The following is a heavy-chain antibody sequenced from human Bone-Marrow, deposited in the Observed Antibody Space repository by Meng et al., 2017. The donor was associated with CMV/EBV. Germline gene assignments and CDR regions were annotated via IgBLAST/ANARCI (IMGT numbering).Heavy chain of an antibody. Sequence: ASVKVSCKASRYTFTGYYVHWVRQAPGQGLEWMGWINPNSGGTNYAQKFQGRVTMTRDTSISTAYMELSRLTSDDTAVYYCARCRFFDYYYGMDVWGQGTTVTVSS. CDR2: INPNSGGT. CDR1: RYTFTGYY. J-gene: IGHJ6*02. CDR3: ARCRFFDYYYGMDV. V-gene: IGHV1-2*02. D-gene: IGHD3-3*01.